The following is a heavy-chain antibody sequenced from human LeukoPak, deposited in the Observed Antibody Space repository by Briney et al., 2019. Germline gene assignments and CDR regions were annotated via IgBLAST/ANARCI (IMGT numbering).Heavy chain of an antibody. CDR2: IYPGDSDT. D-gene: IGHD3-3*01. CDR1: GYSFTSYW. J-gene: IGHJ6*03. V-gene: IGHV5-51*01. Sequence: GESLKISCKGSGYSFTSYWIGWVRQMPGKGLEWMGIIYPGDSDTRYSPSFQGQVTISADKSISTAYLQWCSLKASDTATYYCARQVDFWSGETYYMDVWGKGTTVTVSS. CDR3: ARQVDFWSGETYYMDV.